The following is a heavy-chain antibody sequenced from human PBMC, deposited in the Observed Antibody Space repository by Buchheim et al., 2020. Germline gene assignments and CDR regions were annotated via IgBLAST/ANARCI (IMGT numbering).Heavy chain of an antibody. D-gene: IGHD4-17*01. Sequence: QMQLQESGPGLVKPSQTLSLTCTVSGGSISSGSYYWSWIRQPAGKGLEWIGRIYTSGSTNYNPSLKSRVTISVDTSKNQSSLKLSSVTAADTAVYYCAATGGVTTYYFDYWGQGTL. CDR2: IYTSGST. V-gene: IGHV4-61*02. CDR1: GGSISSGSYY. CDR3: AATGGVTTYYFDY. J-gene: IGHJ4*02.